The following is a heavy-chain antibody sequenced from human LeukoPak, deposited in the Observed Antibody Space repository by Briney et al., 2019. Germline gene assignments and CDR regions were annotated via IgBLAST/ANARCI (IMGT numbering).Heavy chain of an antibody. CDR3: AKDGDLPRTLAHSPFIAAAGFSDY. Sequence: PGGSLRLSCAASGFTFDDYAMHWVRQAPGKGLEWVSGISWNSGNIGCADSVKGRFTISRDNSKNTLYLQMNSLRAEDTAVYYCAKDGDLPRTLAHSPFIAAAGFSDYWGQGTLVTVSS. J-gene: IGHJ4*02. D-gene: IGHD6-13*01. CDR1: GFTFDDYA. CDR2: ISWNSGNI. V-gene: IGHV3-9*01.